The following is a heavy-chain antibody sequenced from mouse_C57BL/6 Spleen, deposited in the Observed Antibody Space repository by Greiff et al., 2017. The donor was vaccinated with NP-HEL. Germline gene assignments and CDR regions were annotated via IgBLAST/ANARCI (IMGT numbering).Heavy chain of an antibody. V-gene: IGHV1-69*01. CDR1: GYTFTSYW. Sequence: QVQLQQPGAELVMPGASVKLSCKASGYTFTSYWMHWVKQRPGQGLEWIGEIDPSDSYTNYNQKFKGKSTLTADKSSSTAYMQLSSLTSEDSAVYDCARDYGSRYRYFDDWGQGTTLTVSS. CDR3: ARDYGSRYRYFDD. J-gene: IGHJ2*01. D-gene: IGHD1-1*01. CDR2: IDPSDSYT.